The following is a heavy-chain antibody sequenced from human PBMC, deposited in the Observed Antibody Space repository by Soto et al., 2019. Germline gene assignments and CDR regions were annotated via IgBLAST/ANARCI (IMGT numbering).Heavy chain of an antibody. J-gene: IGHJ4*01. Sequence: SLRLSFADPGFAFCNARINLVRQAPGEGLKWFGRIKSKVHGGTTDFAAPVRGRFAISRDDSRNMVYVQMNSLNTEDTAVYYCTSDSYSTLTVVRFDYWGHGTLVTVSS. V-gene: IGHV3-15*07. D-gene: IGHD2-8*01. CDR2: IKSKVHGGTT. CDR1: GFAFCNAR. CDR3: TSDSYSTLTVVRFDY.